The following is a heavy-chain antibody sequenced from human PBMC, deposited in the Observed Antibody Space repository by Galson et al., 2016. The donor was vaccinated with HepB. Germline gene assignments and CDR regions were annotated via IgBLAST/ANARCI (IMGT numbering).Heavy chain of an antibody. CDR1: GGSISSGGYY. J-gene: IGHJ4*02. CDR2: IFYSGSS. Sequence: TLSLTCSVSGGSISSGGYYWSWIRQHPGKGLEWIGYIFYSGSSYYNPSLKSRVTISVATSKNQFSLKLRSVTAADTAVYHCTSGLVRGVISFWGQGTLVTVSS. CDR3: TSGLVRGVISF. D-gene: IGHD3-10*01. V-gene: IGHV4-31*03.